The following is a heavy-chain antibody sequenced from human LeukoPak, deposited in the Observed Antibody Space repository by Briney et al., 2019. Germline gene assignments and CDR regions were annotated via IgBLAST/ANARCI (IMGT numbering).Heavy chain of an antibody. CDR3: AGTPYYYDHSGYFYLKY. CDR2: IIPNSGGT. V-gene: IGHV1-2*02. CDR1: GYTFTGYY. D-gene: IGHD3-22*01. Sequence: ASVKVSRKASGYTFTGYYMHWVRQAPGQGLEWMGWIIPNSGGTNYAQKFQGRVTMTRDTSITTAYMELSSLRSDDTAVYYCAGTPYYYDHSGYFYLKYWGQGSVVTVSS. J-gene: IGHJ4*02.